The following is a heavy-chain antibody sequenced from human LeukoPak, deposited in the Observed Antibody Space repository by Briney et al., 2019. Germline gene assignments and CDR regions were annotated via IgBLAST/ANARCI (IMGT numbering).Heavy chain of an antibody. CDR3: ARDRVGYSSGWFDY. Sequence: ASVKVSCKASGYTFTGYYMHWVRQAPGQGLEWMGWINPNSGGTNYAQKFQGRVTMTRDTSISTAYMELSRLRSDDTALYYCARDRVGYSSGWFDYWGQGTLVTVSS. CDR1: GYTFTGYY. CDR2: INPNSGGT. J-gene: IGHJ4*02. D-gene: IGHD6-19*01. V-gene: IGHV1-2*02.